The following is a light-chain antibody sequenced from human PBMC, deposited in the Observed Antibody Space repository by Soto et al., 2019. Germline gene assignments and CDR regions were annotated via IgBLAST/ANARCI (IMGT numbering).Light chain of an antibody. CDR1: QSVSSS. CDR3: QMYNNWVGT. V-gene: IGKV3-15*01. CDR2: GAS. Sequence: EIVMTQSPATLSVSPGERATLSCRASQSVSSSLAWYQQKPGQAPRLLIYGASTRATGIPARFSGSGSGTDFTLTINSLQSEDFAVYYCQMYNNWVGTFGGGTKVDIK. J-gene: IGKJ4*01.